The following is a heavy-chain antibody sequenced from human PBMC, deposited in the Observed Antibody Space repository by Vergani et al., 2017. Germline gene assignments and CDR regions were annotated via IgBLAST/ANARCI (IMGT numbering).Heavy chain of an antibody. Sequence: EVQLLESGGGLVQPGGSLRLSCAASGFTFSSYAMSWVRQAPGKGLEWVSAISGSGGSTYYADSVKGRFTISRDNAKNSLYLQMNSLRAEDTAVYYCARDIHRYGYTKAEYNWFDPWGQGTLVTVSS. D-gene: IGHD5-18*01. CDR1: GFTFSSYA. CDR3: ARDIHRYGYTKAEYNWFDP. CDR2: ISGSGGST. J-gene: IGHJ5*02. V-gene: IGHV3-23*01.